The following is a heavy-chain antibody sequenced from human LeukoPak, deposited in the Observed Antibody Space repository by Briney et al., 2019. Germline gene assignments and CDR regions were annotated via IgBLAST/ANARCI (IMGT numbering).Heavy chain of an antibody. D-gene: IGHD3-16*01. CDR3: ARRFYYAMDV. CDR1: GFTFTSYG. V-gene: IGHV1-2*02. Sequence: GASVKVSCKASGFTFTSYGISWVRQAPGQGLEWMGWINPNSGDTNYAQKFQGRVTMTRDTSISTAYMALSRMRSDDAAVYYCARRFYYAMDVWGQGTTVTVSS. CDR2: INPNSGDT. J-gene: IGHJ6*02.